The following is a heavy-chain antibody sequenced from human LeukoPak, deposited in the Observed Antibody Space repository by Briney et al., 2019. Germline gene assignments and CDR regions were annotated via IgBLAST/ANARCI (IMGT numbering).Heavy chain of an antibody. CDR2: IYYSGST. J-gene: IGHJ4*02. Sequence: SETLSLTCTVSGGSISSYYWSWIRQPPGKGLESIGYIYYSGSTNYNPSLKSRVTISVDTSKNQFSLKLSSVTAADTAVYYCARGPTTVPATYYFDYWGQGTLVTVSS. CDR3: ARGPTTVPATYYFDY. CDR1: GGSISSYY. V-gene: IGHV4-59*01. D-gene: IGHD4-11*01.